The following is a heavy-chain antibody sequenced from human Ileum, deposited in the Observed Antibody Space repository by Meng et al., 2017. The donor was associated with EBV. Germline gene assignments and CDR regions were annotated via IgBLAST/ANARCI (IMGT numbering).Heavy chain of an antibody. J-gene: IGHJ4*02. CDR3: AISITVTTDY. D-gene: IGHD4-17*01. CDR1: GFIFSSYW. CDR2: INSDGSNT. Sequence: VEAVEFGGTLGQPGGSLTLACAASGFIFSSYWMHWVRQAPGKGLVWVSRINSDGSNTNYADSVKGRFTISRDNAKNTLYLQMNSLRAEDTAMYYCAISITVTTDYWGQGTLVTVSS. V-gene: IGHV3-74*01.